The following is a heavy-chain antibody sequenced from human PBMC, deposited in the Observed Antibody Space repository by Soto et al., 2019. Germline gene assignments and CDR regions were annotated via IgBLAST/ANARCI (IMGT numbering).Heavy chain of an antibody. CDR1: GASVSSKSAA. Sequence: QTLSLTCAISGASVSSKSAAWNLIRQSPSRGLEWLGRTYYRSKWYNDYAVSVKSRITINPDTSKNQFSLHLNSVTPEDTAVYYCGTFLSTTSPDVWGEGTTVTVSS. CDR3: GTFLSTTSPDV. D-gene: IGHD2-2*01. CDR2: TYYRSKWYN. V-gene: IGHV6-1*01. J-gene: IGHJ6*04.